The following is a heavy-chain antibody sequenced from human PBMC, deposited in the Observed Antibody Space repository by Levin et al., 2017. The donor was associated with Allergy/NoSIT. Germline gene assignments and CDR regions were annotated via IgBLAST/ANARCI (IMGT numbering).Heavy chain of an antibody. CDR2: IYHSGST. Sequence: SQTLSLTCAVSGGSISSGGYSWSWIRQPPGKGLEWIGYIYHSGSTNYNPSLKSRVTISVDRSKNQFSLKLSSVTAADTAVYYCARGVGRVVAAAHPFDYWGQGTLVTVSS. V-gene: IGHV4-30-2*01. D-gene: IGHD6-13*01. CDR1: GGSISSGGYS. CDR3: ARGVGRVVAAAHPFDY. J-gene: IGHJ4*02.